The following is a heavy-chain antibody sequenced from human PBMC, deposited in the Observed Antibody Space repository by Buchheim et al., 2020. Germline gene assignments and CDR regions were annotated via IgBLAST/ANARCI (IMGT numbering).Heavy chain of an antibody. V-gene: IGHV3-7*01. Sequence: EVQLVESGGGLVQPGGSLRLSCAASGFTFSSYWMTWVRQAPGKGLEWVANIKEDGSEGYYVDSGKGRFTVSSDNAMNSLFLQMSSLRAEDTAVYYCARGTRDYYGMDVWGQGTT. CDR1: GFTFSSYW. CDR2: IKEDGSEG. CDR3: ARGTRDYYGMDV. J-gene: IGHJ6*02.